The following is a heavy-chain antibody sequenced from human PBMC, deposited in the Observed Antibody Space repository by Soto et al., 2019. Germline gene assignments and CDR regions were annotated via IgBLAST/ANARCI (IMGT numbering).Heavy chain of an antibody. CDR2: ISAYNGNT. CDR3: ARWQYYDSSADFDI. J-gene: IGHJ3*02. D-gene: IGHD3-22*01. Sequence: QVQLVQSGAEVKKPGAAVKVSCKASGYTFTSYGISWVRQAPGQGLEWLGWISAYNGNTNYAQKLQGRVTMNTDTSTRTAYMGLRRLRSDDTAVYYCARWQYYDSSADFDIWGQGTMVTVSS. V-gene: IGHV1-18*01. CDR1: GYTFTSYG.